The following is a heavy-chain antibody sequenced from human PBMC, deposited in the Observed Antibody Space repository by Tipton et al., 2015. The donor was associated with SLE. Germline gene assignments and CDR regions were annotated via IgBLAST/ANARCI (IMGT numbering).Heavy chain of an antibody. Sequence: SLRLSCAASGFTFSSYAMHWVRQAPGKGLEWVAVISYDGSNKYYADSVKGRFTISRDNSKNTLYLQMNSLRAEDTALYYCAKDRRSALYSSGVDYWGQGTLVTVSS. J-gene: IGHJ4*02. CDR3: AKDRRSALYSSGVDY. CDR2: ISYDGSNK. D-gene: IGHD6-19*01. V-gene: IGHV3-30*04. CDR1: GFTFSSYA.